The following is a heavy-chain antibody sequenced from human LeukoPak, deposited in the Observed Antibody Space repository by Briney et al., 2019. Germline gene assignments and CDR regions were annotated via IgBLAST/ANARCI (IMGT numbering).Heavy chain of an antibody. CDR2: ISYDGSNK. CDR3: AREGVRADIDY. V-gene: IGHV3-30-3*01. CDR1: GFTFSSYA. Sequence: GGSLRLSCAASGFTFSSYAMHWVRQAPGKGLEWVAVISYDGSNKYYADSVKGRFTISRDNSKNTLYLQMNSLRAEDTAVYYCAREGVRADIDYWGQGTLVTVSS. J-gene: IGHJ4*02. D-gene: IGHD3-10*01.